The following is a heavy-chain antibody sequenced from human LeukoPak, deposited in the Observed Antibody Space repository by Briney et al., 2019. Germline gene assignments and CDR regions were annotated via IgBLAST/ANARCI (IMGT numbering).Heavy chain of an antibody. Sequence: GGSLRLSCTTSGLTFSASGFNWVRQAPGKGLEWVASIGPTGFDRYHADSIKGRFTISRDNANNFLYLQMGSLRAEDTAVYYCATETNGRHYDYWGQGTLLTVSS. CDR2: IGPTGFDR. J-gene: IGHJ4*02. CDR3: ATETNGRHYDY. V-gene: IGHV3-21*06. D-gene: IGHD1-14*01. CDR1: GLTFSASG.